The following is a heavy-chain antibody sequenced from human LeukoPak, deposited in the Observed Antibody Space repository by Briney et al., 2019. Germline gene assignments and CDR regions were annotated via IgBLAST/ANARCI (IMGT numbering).Heavy chain of an antibody. D-gene: IGHD2-2*01. J-gene: IGHJ4*02. V-gene: IGHV1-46*01. CDR1: EYTFTSYH. CDR3: ARDSPGIVVIPAAPDY. CDR2: INPSGGST. Sequence: APVKVSCKTSEYTFTSYHIHWVRQAPGQGLEWMGIINPSGGSTTYAQKFQGRVTMTRDTSTSTVYMDLSSLRSEDTAVYYCARDSPGIVVIPAAPDYWGQGTLVTVSS.